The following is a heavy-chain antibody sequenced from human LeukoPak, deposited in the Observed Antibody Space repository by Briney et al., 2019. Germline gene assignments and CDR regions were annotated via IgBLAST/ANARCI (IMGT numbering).Heavy chain of an antibody. Sequence: ASVKVSFKTSGYTFTGYYMHWVRQAPGQGLEWMGWINPNSGGTNCAQKSQGRVAITWDTSITTAYMDLSRLTSDDTAVYYCARDRYGDGFAHFDYWGQGALVTVSS. CDR3: ARDRYGDGFAHFDY. CDR2: INPNSGGT. V-gene: IGHV1-2*02. D-gene: IGHD5-24*01. J-gene: IGHJ4*02. CDR1: GYTFTGYY.